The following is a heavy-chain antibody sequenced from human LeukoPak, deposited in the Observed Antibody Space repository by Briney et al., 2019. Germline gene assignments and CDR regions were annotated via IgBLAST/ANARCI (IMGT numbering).Heavy chain of an antibody. CDR1: GGSISSGGYY. D-gene: IGHD2-2*01. Sequence: PSETLSLTCTVSGGSISSGGYYWSWIRQHPGKGLEWIGYIYYSGSTYCNPSLKSRVTISVDTSKNQFSLKLSSVTAADTAVYYCARDAGGPYCSSTSCPNWFDPWGQGTLVTVSS. J-gene: IGHJ5*02. V-gene: IGHV4-31*03. CDR2: IYYSGST. CDR3: ARDAGGPYCSSTSCPNWFDP.